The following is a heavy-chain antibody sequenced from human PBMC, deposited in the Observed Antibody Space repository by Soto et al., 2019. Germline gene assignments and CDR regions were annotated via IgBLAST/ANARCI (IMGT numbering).Heavy chain of an antibody. V-gene: IGHV1-69*13. CDR3: ARSQGSSTSLEIYYYYYYGMDV. Sequence: SVKVSCKASGGTFGSYAISWVRQAPGQGPEWMGGIIPITGTANYAQKFQGRVTITADESTSTASMQLSSLRSEDTAVYYCARSQGSSTSLEIYYYYYYGMDVWGQGTTVTAP. CDR1: GGTFGSYA. CDR2: IIPITGTA. D-gene: IGHD2-2*01. J-gene: IGHJ6*02.